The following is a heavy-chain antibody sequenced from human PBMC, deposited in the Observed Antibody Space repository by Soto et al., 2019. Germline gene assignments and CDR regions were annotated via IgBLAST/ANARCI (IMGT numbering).Heavy chain of an antibody. CDR1: GFTFSNAW. D-gene: IGHD6-13*01. CDR3: TTDATLAEFDYLYSSSWYSSLRDNLEYFQH. V-gene: IGHV3-15*01. Sequence: PGGSLRLSCAASGFTFSNAWMSWVRQAPGKGLEWVGRIKSKTDGGTTDYAAPVKGRFTISRDDSKNTLYLQMNSLKTEDTAVYYCTTDATLAEFDYLYSSSWYSSLRDNLEYFQHWGQGTLVTVSS. J-gene: IGHJ1*01. CDR2: IKSKTDGGTT.